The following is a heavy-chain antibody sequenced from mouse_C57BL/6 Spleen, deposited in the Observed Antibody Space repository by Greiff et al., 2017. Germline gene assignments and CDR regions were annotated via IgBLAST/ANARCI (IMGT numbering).Heavy chain of an antibody. CDR3: ATAYTRAYWYFDV. J-gene: IGHJ1*03. Sequence: QVQLQQSGPELVKPGASVKISCKASGYAFSSSWMNWVKQRPGKGLEWIGRIYPGDGDTNYNGKFKGKATLTADKSSSTAYMQLSSLTSEDSAVYFCATAYTRAYWYFDVWGTGTMVTVSS. D-gene: IGHD3-3*01. CDR2: IYPGDGDT. CDR1: GYAFSSSW. V-gene: IGHV1-82*01.